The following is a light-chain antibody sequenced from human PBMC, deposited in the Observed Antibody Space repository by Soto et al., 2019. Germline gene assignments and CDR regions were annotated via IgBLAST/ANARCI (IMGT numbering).Light chain of an antibody. J-gene: IGLJ2*01. CDR2: GNS. CDR1: SSNIGAGYD. V-gene: IGLV1-40*01. Sequence: QSVLTQPPSVSGAPGQRVTISCTGSSSNIGAGYDVHWYQQLPGTAPKLLIYGNSNRPSGVPDRFSVSQSGTSASLAITGLLAEAESDYYCQSYDSSLSGSVVFGGGTKLTVL. CDR3: QSYDSSLSGSVV.